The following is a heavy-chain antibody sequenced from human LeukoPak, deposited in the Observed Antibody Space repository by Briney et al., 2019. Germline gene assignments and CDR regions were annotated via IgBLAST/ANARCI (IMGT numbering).Heavy chain of an antibody. V-gene: IGHV4-4*07. CDR1: GASVSRST. Sequence: SETLSLTCSVSGASVSRSTWSWIRQPAGKGLEWIGRIQTSGNTNYNPSLKSRVTMSADTSRNHFSLNLSSVTAADTAVYYCARENVATIAARSLDYWGQGTLVIVSS. CDR3: ARENVATIAARSLDY. J-gene: IGHJ4*01. CDR2: IQTSGNT. D-gene: IGHD6-6*01.